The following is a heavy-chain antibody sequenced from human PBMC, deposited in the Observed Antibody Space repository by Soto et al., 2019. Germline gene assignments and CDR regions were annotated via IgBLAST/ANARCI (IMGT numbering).Heavy chain of an antibody. CDR1: GGSVSSGSYY. D-gene: IGHD3-16*02. Sequence: QVQLQESGPGLVKPSETLSLTCTVSGGSVSSGSYYWSWIRQPPGKGLEWIGYIYYSGSTNYNPSLKSRVTISVDTSKNQFSLTLRSVTAADTAVYYCARDRVMITFGGVIAYTYGMDVWGQGTTVTVSS. CDR2: IYYSGST. V-gene: IGHV4-61*01. J-gene: IGHJ6*02. CDR3: ARDRVMITFGGVIAYTYGMDV.